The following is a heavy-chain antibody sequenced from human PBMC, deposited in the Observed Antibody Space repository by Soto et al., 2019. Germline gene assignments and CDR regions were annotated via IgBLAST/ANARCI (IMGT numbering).Heavy chain of an antibody. CDR3: ARGRLDFWSGYYRKYYFDY. CDR1: GGSFSGYY. V-gene: IGHV4-34*01. D-gene: IGHD3-3*01. J-gene: IGHJ4*02. Sequence: SETLSLTCAVHGGSFSGYYCSWIRQPPGKGVAWIGEIKHIGNNHYNPSLKSRFTISVDTSKNQFSLKLISVTAADTAVYYCARGRLDFWSGYYRKYYFDYWGQRTLDTGYS. CDR2: IKHIGNN.